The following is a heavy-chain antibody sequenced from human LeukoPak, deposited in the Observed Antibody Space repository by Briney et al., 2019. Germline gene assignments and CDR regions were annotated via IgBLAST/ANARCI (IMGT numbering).Heavy chain of an antibody. CDR1: GFTFSSYS. J-gene: IGHJ4*02. V-gene: IGHV3-21*01. CDR3: ARDLKIGGQLVRGGGPFDY. Sequence: TGGSLRLSCAASGFTFSSYSMNWVRQAPGKGLEWVSSISSSSSYIYYADSVKGRFTISRDNAKNSLYLQMNSLRAEDTAVYYCARDLKIGGQLVRGGGPFDYWGQGTLVTASS. D-gene: IGHD6-6*01. CDR2: ISSSSSYI.